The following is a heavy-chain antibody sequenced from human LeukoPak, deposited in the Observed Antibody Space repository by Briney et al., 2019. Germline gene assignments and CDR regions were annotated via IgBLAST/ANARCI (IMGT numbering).Heavy chain of an antibody. J-gene: IGHJ4*01. V-gene: IGHV3-23*01. CDR1: GFTFSSYG. Sequence: GGSLRLSCATSGFTFSSYGMSWVRQAPGKGLEWISAISAGGDSTYYADSVRGRFTISKDESKTTLFLQMNSLRVEDTAIYYCAAPPRAGARPPYDYWGHGAQVTVSS. D-gene: IGHD6-6*01. CDR3: AAPPRAGARPPYDY. CDR2: ISAGGDST.